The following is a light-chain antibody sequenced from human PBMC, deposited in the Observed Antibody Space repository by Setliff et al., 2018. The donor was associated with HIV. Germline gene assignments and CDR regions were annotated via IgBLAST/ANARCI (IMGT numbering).Light chain of an antibody. CDR3: QSYDRSLNSVV. V-gene: IGLV1-40*01. J-gene: IGLJ2*01. Sequence: QSALTQPPSVSGAPGQRVTISCTGSSSNIGAGFDVHWYQQVPGTAPKLLIYANNNRPSGVPDRFSGSNSGTSASLAITGLLPQDEGDYYCQSYDRSLNSVVFGGGTKVT. CDR2: ANN. CDR1: SSNIGAGFD.